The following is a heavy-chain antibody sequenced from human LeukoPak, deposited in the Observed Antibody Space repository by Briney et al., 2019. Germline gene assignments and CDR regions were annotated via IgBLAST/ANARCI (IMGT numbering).Heavy chain of an antibody. V-gene: IGHV4-38-2*02. CDR3: ARVVGATQLDY. J-gene: IGHJ4*02. Sequence: PSETLSLTCTVSGYSISSNYYWAWIRQPPGKGLEWIGNMFHSGTTAYNPPLKSRVTISKDTSKNQFSLNLRFVTAADTAVYYCARVVGATQLDYWGQGILVTVSS. CDR2: MFHSGTT. CDR1: GYSISSNYY. D-gene: IGHD1-26*01.